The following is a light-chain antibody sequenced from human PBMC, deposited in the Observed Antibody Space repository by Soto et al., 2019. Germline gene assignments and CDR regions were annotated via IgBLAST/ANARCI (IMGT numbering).Light chain of an antibody. CDR3: QQYNTWPPRIT. V-gene: IGKV3-15*01. Sequence: EIVMTQSPATLSVSPGERATLSCRASQSVSSNLAWYQQKPVQAPRLLIYGASTRATGIPARFSGSGSGTEFTLTISSLQSEDFAVYCCQQYNTWPPRITFGQGTRLEIK. CDR2: GAS. J-gene: IGKJ5*01. CDR1: QSVSSN.